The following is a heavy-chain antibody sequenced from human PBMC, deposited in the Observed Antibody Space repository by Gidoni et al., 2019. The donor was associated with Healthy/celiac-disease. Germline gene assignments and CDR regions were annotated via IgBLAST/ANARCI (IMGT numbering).Heavy chain of an antibody. V-gene: IGHV1-46*01. Sequence: QVQRVQSGAEVTKPRASVKVYCKASGYTFISYYLHWVRQAPGQVLEWMGIINPSGGSTSYAQKFQGRVTITRDTSTSTVYMELSSLRSEDTAVYYCVGGQEEEAWAFDIWGQGTMVTVSS. CDR3: VGGQEEEAWAFDI. D-gene: IGHD3-16*01. CDR2: INPSGGST. CDR1: GYTFISYY. J-gene: IGHJ3*02.